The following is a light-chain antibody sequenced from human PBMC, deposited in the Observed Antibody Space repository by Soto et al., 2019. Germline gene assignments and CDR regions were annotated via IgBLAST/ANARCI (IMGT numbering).Light chain of an antibody. CDR1: QNIHSF. J-gene: IGKJ3*01. CDR2: GGS. Sequence: DIQMTQSPSSLAASVGERVTITCRASQNIHSFLNWYQQKPGKAPQVLIYGGSALQSGVPSRFSGSGSGTDFTLTISSLQPEDFASYFCQQSYNIPFTFGPWTRVDI. CDR3: QQSYNIPFT. V-gene: IGKV1-39*01.